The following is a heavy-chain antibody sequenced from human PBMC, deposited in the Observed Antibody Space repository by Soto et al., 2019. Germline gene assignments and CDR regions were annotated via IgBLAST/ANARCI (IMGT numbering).Heavy chain of an antibody. J-gene: IGHJ6*02. CDR2: ISGNGDST. Sequence: GDSLKISCAASGFIFSSYAMSWVLQAPGKGLECVSVISGNGDSTYYADSVKGRFTISRDTSKNTLFLQMNSLRAEDTAIYYCAKDLGSGNKNSSFYGMDVWGQGTTVTVSS. CDR1: GFIFSSYA. CDR3: AKDLGSGNKNSSFYGMDV. V-gene: IGHV3-23*01. D-gene: IGHD1-26*01.